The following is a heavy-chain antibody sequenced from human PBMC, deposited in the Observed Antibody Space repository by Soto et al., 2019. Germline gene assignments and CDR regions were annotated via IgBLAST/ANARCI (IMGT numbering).Heavy chain of an antibody. D-gene: IGHD3-10*01. CDR3: AKDPFSGGCKPLITMVRGVSTPGYFDY. J-gene: IGHJ4*02. CDR1: GFTFSSYA. V-gene: IGHV3-23*01. CDR2: ISGSGGST. Sequence: PGGSLRLSCAASGFTFSSYAMSWVRQAPGKGLEWVSAISGSGGSTYYADSVKGRFTISRDNSKNTLYLQMNSLRAEDTAVYYCAKDPFSGGCKPLITMVRGVSTPGYFDYWGQGTLVTVSS.